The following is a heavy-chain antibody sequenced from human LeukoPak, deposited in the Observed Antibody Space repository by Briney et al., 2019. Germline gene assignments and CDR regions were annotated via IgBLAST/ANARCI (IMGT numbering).Heavy chain of an antibody. J-gene: IGHJ6*03. Sequence: GSPSLSCAALGFTFSSYEMNWVRQPPGKGLGGVSDISCSGRTIYYAEPVNGRFTISRDNAKNSLYLQMNSLRAEDTAVYYCASPGAGYYYYYYYYYMDVWGKGTTVTVSS. CDR3: ASPGAGYYYYYYYYYMDV. D-gene: IGHD3-22*01. CDR2: ISCSGRTI. V-gene: IGHV3-48*03. CDR1: GFTFSSYE.